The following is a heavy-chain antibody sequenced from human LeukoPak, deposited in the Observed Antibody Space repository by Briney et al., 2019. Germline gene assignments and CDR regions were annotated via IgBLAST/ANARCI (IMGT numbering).Heavy chain of an antibody. V-gene: IGHV3-53*01. D-gene: IGHD3-22*01. Sequence: PGGSLRLSCAASGFTVSSNYMSWVRQAPGKGLEWVSVIYSGGSTYYADSVKGRFTISRDNSKNTLYLQMNSLRAEDTAVYYCASGLSGYYDSSGPFDYWGQGTLVTVSS. CDR2: IYSGGST. CDR3: ASGLSGYYDSSGPFDY. J-gene: IGHJ4*02. CDR1: GFTVSSNY.